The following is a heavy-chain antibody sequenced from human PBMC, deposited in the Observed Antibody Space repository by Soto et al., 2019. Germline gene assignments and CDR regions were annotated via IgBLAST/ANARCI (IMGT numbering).Heavy chain of an antibody. V-gene: IGHV3-11*04. CDR2: ISGGGGIT. D-gene: IGHD5-12*01. J-gene: IGHJ5*02. Sequence: GGSLRLSCAASGFRFSDHYMTWIRQAPGKGLEWVSKISGGGGITYYADSVKGRFTVSRDNAKNSLYLQMNSLRAEDTAVYYCAREPRRNVDIVPNWFDPWGQGTLVTVSS. CDR3: AREPRRNVDIVPNWFDP. CDR1: GFRFSDHY.